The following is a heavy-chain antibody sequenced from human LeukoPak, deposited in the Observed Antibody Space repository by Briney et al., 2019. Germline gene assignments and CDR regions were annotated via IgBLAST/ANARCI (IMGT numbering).Heavy chain of an antibody. D-gene: IGHD6-6*01. CDR2: INWNGGST. CDR1: GFTFDDYG. J-gene: IGHJ4*02. Sequence: GGSLRLSCAASGFTFDDYGMSWVRQAPGKGLEWVSGINWNGGSTGYADSVKGRFTISRDNAKNTLYLQVNSLRAEDTAVYYCAKLISGAARNFDYWGQGTLVTVSS. CDR3: AKLISGAARNFDY. V-gene: IGHV3-20*04.